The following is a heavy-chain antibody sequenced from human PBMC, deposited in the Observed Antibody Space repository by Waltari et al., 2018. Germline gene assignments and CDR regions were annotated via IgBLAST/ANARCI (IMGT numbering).Heavy chain of an antibody. D-gene: IGHD3-16*01. CDR1: GFTFSSYA. V-gene: IGHV3-30-3*01. CDR3: ARDRRVGDGYNFDY. Sequence: VELVESGGAVVKHGRSVRLSCAAAGFTFSSYAMPWVRQAPGNGLEWVAVISYDGSNKYYADSVKGRFTIARDNSKNTLYLQMNSLRAEDTAVYYCARDRRVGDGYNFDYWGQRTLVTVSS. J-gene: IGHJ4*02. CDR2: ISYDGSNK.